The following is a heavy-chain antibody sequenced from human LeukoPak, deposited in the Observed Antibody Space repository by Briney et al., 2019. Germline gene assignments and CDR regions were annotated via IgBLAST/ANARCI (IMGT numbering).Heavy chain of an antibody. CDR1: GFTVSSNY. D-gene: IGHD2-2*01. CDR2: IYSGGST. V-gene: IGHV3-66*01. CDR3: ARAQYGIYFQH. Sequence: PGGSLRLSCAASGFTVSSNYMSWVRQAPGKGLEWVSLIYSGGSTYYADSVTGRFTISRDNSKNMLYLQMNSLRAEDTAVYYCARAQYGIYFQHWGQGTLVTVSS. J-gene: IGHJ1*01.